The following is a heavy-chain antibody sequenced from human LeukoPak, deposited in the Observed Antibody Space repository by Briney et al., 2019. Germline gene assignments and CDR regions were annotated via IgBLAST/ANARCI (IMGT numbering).Heavy chain of an antibody. Sequence: SETLSLTCTVSGASISSHYWSWIRQPPGKGLEWIGYVHHSGTINYNPSLKSRAAISVDTSRNQVSLTLNSLPATDTAVYYCARGSTRADDYWGQGTLVIVSS. V-gene: IGHV4-59*11. CDR3: ARGSTRADDY. CDR2: VHHSGTI. D-gene: IGHD2/OR15-2a*01. J-gene: IGHJ4*02. CDR1: GASISSHY.